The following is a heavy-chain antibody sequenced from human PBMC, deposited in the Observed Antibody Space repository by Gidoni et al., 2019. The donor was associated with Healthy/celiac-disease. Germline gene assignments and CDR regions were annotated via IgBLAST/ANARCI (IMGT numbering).Heavy chain of an antibody. CDR2: ISWNSGSI. J-gene: IGHJ4*02. CDR1: GFTFDDYA. Sequence: EVQLVEYGGGLVQPGRSLRLSCAASGFTFDDYAMHWVRQAPGKGLEWVSGISWNSGSIGYADSVKGRFTISRDNAKNSLYLQMNSLRAEDTALYYCAKALLDYDTSGYSHWGQGTQVTVSS. D-gene: IGHD3-22*01. CDR3: AKALLDYDTSGYSH. V-gene: IGHV3-9*01.